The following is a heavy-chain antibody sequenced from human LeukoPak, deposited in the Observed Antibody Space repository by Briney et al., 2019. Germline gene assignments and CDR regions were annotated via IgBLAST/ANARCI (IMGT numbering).Heavy chain of an antibody. CDR3: AKGHYYGSGSLDY. CDR2: ISGSGGST. J-gene: IGHJ4*02. CDR1: GFTFSSYA. Sequence: GGSLRLSCAASGFTFSSYAMSWVRQAPGKGLEWVSGISGSGGSTYYADSVKGRFTISRDNSKNTLYVQMNSLRAEDTAVYYCAKGHYYGSGSLDYWGQGTLVTVSS. D-gene: IGHD3-10*01. V-gene: IGHV3-23*01.